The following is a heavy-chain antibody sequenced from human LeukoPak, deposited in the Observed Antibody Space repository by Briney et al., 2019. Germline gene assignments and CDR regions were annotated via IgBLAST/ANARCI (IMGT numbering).Heavy chain of an antibody. CDR2: INSDGSST. D-gene: IGHD3-10*01. CDR3: ANAMVRGTRLDY. CDR1: GFTFSSYW. Sequence: GGSLRLSCAASGFTFSSYWMHWVRQAPGKGLVWVSRINSDGSSTSYADSVKGRFTISRDNAKNTLYLQMNSPRAEDTAMYYCANAMVRGTRLDYWGQGTLVTVSS. J-gene: IGHJ4*02. V-gene: IGHV3-74*01.